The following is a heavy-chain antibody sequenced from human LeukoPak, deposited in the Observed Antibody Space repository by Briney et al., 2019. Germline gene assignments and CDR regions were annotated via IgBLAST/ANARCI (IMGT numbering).Heavy chain of an antibody. CDR1: GGSISSYY. V-gene: IGHV4-59*01. J-gene: IGHJ3*02. D-gene: IGHD3-22*01. CDR3: ARGRSGYYLDAFDI. CDR2: IYYSGST. Sequence: PSETPSLTCTVSGGSISSYYWSWIRQPPGKGLEWIGYIYYSGSTNYNPSLKSRVTISVDTSKNQFSLKLSSVTAADTAVYYCARGRSGYYLDAFDIWGQGTMVTVSS.